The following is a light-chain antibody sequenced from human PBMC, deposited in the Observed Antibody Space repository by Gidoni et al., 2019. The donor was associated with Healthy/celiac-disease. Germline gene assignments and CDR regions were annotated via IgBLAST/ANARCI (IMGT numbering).Light chain of an antibody. V-gene: IGLV2-14*03. J-gene: IGLJ3*02. Sequence: HSALTQPASVFGSTGQSITISCTGTSSDVGGYKSASWYQQHPGKAPKLMIYDIRNRPSGVSNRFSGSKSGNTASLTISGLQAEDEADYYCSSYTSSSTWVFGGGTKLTVL. CDR1: SSDVGGYKS. CDR3: SSYTSSSTWV. CDR2: DIR.